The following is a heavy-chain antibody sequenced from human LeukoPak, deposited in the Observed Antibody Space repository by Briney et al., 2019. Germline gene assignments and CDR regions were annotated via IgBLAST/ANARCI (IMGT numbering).Heavy chain of an antibody. Sequence: SETLSLTCTVSGGSISSYYWSWIRQPPGKGLEWIGYIYYSGSTNYNPSLKSRVTISVDTSKNQFSLKLSSVTAADTAVYYCARHPRFGELLYFDYWGQGTLVTVSS. V-gene: IGHV4-59*08. CDR1: GGSISSYY. D-gene: IGHD3-10*01. CDR3: ARHPRFGELLYFDY. J-gene: IGHJ4*02. CDR2: IYYSGST.